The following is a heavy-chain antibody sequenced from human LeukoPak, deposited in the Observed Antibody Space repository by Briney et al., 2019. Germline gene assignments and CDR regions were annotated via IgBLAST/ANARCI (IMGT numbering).Heavy chain of an antibody. D-gene: IGHD3-10*01. CDR3: ARDLGNYFHF. CDR2: ISAHNGNT. Sequence: ASVKVSCKASGYSFTSYGISWVRQAPGQGLEWMGWISAHNGNTKYAQEVQGGVIMTTDTSTSTAYMEMRSLRSDDTAVYYCARDLGNYFHFWGQGTLVTVSS. CDR1: GYSFTSYG. V-gene: IGHV1-18*01. J-gene: IGHJ4*02.